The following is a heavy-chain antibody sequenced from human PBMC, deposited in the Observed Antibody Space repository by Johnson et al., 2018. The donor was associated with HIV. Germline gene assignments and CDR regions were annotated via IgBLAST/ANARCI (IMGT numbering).Heavy chain of an antibody. J-gene: IGHJ3*02. CDR1: AFTFSSYA. CDR2: IAWNGATT. D-gene: IGHD3-22*01. CDR3: ARQHLYDRSGQGGGLDI. Sequence: VQLVESGGGLVTPGGSLRLSCAASAFTFSSYAMSWVRQAPGKGLEWVSGIAWNGATTGYADSVKGRFTISRDNVKKSLYLQMNDLRAEDTALYYCARQHLYDRSGQGGGLDIWGQGTMVSVSS. V-gene: IGHV3-20*04.